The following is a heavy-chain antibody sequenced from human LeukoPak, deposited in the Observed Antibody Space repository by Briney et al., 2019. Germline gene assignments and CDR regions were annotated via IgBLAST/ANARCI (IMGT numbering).Heavy chain of an antibody. CDR3: AREGRDGYNSP. J-gene: IGHJ5*02. CDR1: GGSISSYY. Sequence: SSETLSLTCTVSGGSISSYYWSWIRQPSGKGLEWIGYIYYSGSTNYNPSLKSRVTISVDTSKNQFSLKLSSVTAADTAVYYCAREGRDGYNSPWGQGTLVTVSS. CDR2: IYYSGST. D-gene: IGHD5-24*01. V-gene: IGHV4-59*01.